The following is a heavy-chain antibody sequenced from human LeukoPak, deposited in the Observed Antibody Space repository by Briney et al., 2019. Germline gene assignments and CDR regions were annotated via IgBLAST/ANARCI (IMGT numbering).Heavy chain of an antibody. V-gene: IGHV3-23*01. Sequence: PGGSLRLSCAASGFTFSSYAMSWVRQAPGKGLEWVSVISGGGTSTYYADSVKGRFTISKDNSRNTLHLQMNSLRAEDTAVYYCAKDRSIAARRAFDIWGRGTMVTVSS. CDR1: GFTFSSYA. J-gene: IGHJ3*02. CDR2: ISGGGTST. CDR3: AKDRSIAARRAFDI. D-gene: IGHD6-6*01.